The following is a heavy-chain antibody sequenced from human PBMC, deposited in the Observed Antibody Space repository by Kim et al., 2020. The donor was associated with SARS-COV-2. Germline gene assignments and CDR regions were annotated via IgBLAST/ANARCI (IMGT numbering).Heavy chain of an antibody. Sequence: GSLRLSCAASGFTFSSYAMHWVLQAPGKGLEWVAVISYDGSNKYYADSVKGRFTISRDNSKNTLYLQMNSLRAEDTAVYYCARAEGLLWFGELAGAFDIWGQGTMVTVSS. CDR3: ARAEGLLWFGELAGAFDI. J-gene: IGHJ3*02. CDR2: ISYDGSNK. D-gene: IGHD3-10*01. CDR1: GFTFSSYA. V-gene: IGHV3-30*04.